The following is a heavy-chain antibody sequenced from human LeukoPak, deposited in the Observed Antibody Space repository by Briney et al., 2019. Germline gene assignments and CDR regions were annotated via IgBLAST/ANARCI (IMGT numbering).Heavy chain of an antibody. Sequence: PGGSLRLSCEASGFTFSSYSMNWVRQAPGKGLEWVSYISSSSSTIYYADSVKGRFTISRDNAKNSLYLQMNSLRAEDTAVYYCARGAIAAAGTFNYWGQGTLVTVSS. V-gene: IGHV3-48*01. CDR1: GFTFSSYS. D-gene: IGHD6-13*01. J-gene: IGHJ4*02. CDR2: ISSSSSTI. CDR3: ARGAIAAAGTFNY.